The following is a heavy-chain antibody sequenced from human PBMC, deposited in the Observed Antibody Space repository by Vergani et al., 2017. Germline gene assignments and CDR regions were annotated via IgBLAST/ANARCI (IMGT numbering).Heavy chain of an antibody. D-gene: IGHD6-19*01. CDR2: IKSKTDGGTT. J-gene: IGHJ3*02. Sequence: EVQLVESGGGLVKPGGSLRLSCAASGFTFSNAWMSWVRQAPGKGLEWVGRIKSKTDGGTTDYAAPVKGRFTISRDDSKNTLYLQMNSLKTEDTAVYYCTTDRGSSGWEDAFDIWGQGTMVTVSS. V-gene: IGHV3-15*01. CDR1: GFTFSNAW. CDR3: TTDRGSSGWEDAFDI.